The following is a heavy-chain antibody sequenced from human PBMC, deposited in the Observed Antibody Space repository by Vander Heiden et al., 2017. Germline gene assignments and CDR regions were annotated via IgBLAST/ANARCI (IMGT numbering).Heavy chain of an antibody. Sequence: EVQLVESGGGLVKPGGFLRLSCAASRITFSSHSMNWVRQAPGKGLEWVSSISSSSSYIYYADSVKGRFTISRDNAKNSLYLQMNSLRAEDTAVYYCARVYSYWFDPWGQGTLVTVSS. D-gene: IGHD5-18*01. CDR2: ISSSSSYI. J-gene: IGHJ5*02. V-gene: IGHV3-21*01. CDR3: ARVYSYWFDP. CDR1: RITFSSHS.